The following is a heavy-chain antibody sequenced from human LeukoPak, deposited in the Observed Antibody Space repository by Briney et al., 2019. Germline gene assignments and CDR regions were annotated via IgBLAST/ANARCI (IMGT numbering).Heavy chain of an antibody. J-gene: IGHJ4*02. Sequence: PSETLSLTCTVSGGSISSYYWSWIRQPAGKGLEWIGRIYTSGSTNYNPSLKSRVTMSVDTSKNQFSLKLSSVTAADTAVYYCARDGVAGTRSPFDYWGQGTLVTVSS. CDR3: ARDGVAGTRSPFDY. V-gene: IGHV4-4*07. CDR2: IYTSGST. D-gene: IGHD6-19*01. CDR1: GGSISSYY.